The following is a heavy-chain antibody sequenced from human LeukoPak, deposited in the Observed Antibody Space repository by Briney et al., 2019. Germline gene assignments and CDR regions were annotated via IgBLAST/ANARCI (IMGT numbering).Heavy chain of an antibody. CDR1: GFTFSSYS. CDR2: ISSSSSYI. D-gene: IGHD4-11*01. V-gene: IGHV3-21*01. J-gene: IGHJ4*02. Sequence: PGGSLGLSCAASGFTFSSYSMNWVRQAPGKGLEWVSSISSSSSYIYYADSVKGRFTISRDNAKNSLYLQMNSLRAEDTAVYYCASWGTYSNYADYWGQGTLVTVSS. CDR3: ASWGTYSNYADY.